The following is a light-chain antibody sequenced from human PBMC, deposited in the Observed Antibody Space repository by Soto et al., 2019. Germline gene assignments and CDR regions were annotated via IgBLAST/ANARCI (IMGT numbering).Light chain of an antibody. J-gene: IGKJ2*01. CDR1: QSVSSSF. CDR2: DTS. V-gene: IGKV3D-20*02. Sequence: EIVLTQSPGTLSLSPGERATLSCRASQSVSSSFLAWYQQKPGQAPRLLIYDTSSRASGIPDRFSGSGSETDFTLTISRLESDDFAVYYCQQRSNWPPRYTFGQGTKLEIK. CDR3: QQRSNWPPRYT.